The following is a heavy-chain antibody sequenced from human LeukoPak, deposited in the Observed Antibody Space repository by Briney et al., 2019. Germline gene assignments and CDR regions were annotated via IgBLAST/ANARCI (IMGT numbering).Heavy chain of an antibody. J-gene: IGHJ3*02. CDR2: IFPGDSDT. D-gene: IGHD6-13*01. V-gene: IGHV5-51*01. Sequence: GESLKISCKNSGYSFTSYWIGWVRQMPGKGLEWMGIIFPGDSDTRYSPSFQGQVTISADKSISTAYLQWSSLKASDTAMYYCATIAVAGTLRGAFDIWGQGTMVTISS. CDR3: ATIAVAGTLRGAFDI. CDR1: GYSFTSYW.